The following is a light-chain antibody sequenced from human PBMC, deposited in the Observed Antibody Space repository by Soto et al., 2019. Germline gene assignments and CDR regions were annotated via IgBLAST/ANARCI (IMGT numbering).Light chain of an antibody. CDR1: QSISSY. CDR2: AAS. J-gene: IGKJ2*02. V-gene: IGKV1-39*01. Sequence: DIQMTQSPSSLSASVGDRVTITCRASQSISSYLNWYQQKPGKAPKLLIYAASSLQSGVPSRFSGSGSGTDFTLTISSLQPEDFATYYCQPSYSTPSTFGQWTKLEIK. CDR3: QPSYSTPST.